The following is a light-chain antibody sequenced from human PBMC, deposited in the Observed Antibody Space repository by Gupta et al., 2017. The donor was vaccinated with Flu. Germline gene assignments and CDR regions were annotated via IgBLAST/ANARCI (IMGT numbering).Light chain of an antibody. CDR3: QQSYTTPFT. CDR1: QSIRSY. Sequence: DIQMTQSPSSLSASVGDRVTITCRASQSIRSYLNWYQQKPGKAPNLLIYVASSLQSGVPSRFSGSGSGTDFTLTISSLQPEDFATYYCQQSYTTPFTFGPGTKVEI. CDR2: VAS. V-gene: IGKV1-39*01. J-gene: IGKJ3*01.